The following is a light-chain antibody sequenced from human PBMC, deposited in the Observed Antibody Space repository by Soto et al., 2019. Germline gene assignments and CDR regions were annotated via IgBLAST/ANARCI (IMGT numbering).Light chain of an antibody. Sequence: DVQMTQSPSSLSASVGDRVTITCRASQGIAPYLAWFQQKPGKVPKLLIYAASTLQSGVPSRFSGSGSGADFTLTISSLQPEDVGTYYCQKYNSAPLTFSGGTKVEIK. CDR1: QGIAPY. V-gene: IGKV1-27*01. J-gene: IGKJ4*01. CDR3: QKYNSAPLT. CDR2: AAS.